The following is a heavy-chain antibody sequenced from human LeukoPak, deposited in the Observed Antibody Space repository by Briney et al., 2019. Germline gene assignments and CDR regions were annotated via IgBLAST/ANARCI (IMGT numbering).Heavy chain of an antibody. D-gene: IGHD2-15*01. CDR3: ARDSYCSGGSCYFGH. CDR2: FDPEDGET. V-gene: IGHV1-24*01. J-gene: IGHJ4*02. CDR1: GYTLTELS. Sequence: ASVKVSCKVSGYTLTELSMHWVRQAPGNGLEWMGGFDPEDGETIYAQKFQGRVTMTEDTSTDTAYMELSSLRSEDTAVYYCARDSYCSGGSCYFGHWGQGTLVTVSS.